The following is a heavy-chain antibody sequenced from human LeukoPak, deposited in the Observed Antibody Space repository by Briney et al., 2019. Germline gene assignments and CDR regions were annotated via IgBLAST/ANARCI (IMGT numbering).Heavy chain of an antibody. J-gene: IGHJ4*02. Sequence: GASVKVSCKASGYTFTSYDINWVRQATGQGLEWMGWMNPNSGNTGYAQKFQGRVTMTRNTSISTAYMELSSLRSEDTAVYYCARVRDYDFWSGPDAYYFDYWGQGTLVTVSS. CDR3: ARVRDYDFWSGPDAYYFDY. D-gene: IGHD3-3*01. V-gene: IGHV1-8*01. CDR2: MNPNSGNT. CDR1: GYTFTSYD.